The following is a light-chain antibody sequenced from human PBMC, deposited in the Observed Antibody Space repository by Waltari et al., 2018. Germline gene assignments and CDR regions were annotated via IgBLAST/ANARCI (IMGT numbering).Light chain of an antibody. CDR2: KDT. CDR3: YAAADNNRV. CDR1: EVTENY. J-gene: IGLJ3*02. V-gene: IGLV3-27*01. Sequence: SDELTQPSAVSVSPGPTARNTCSGDEVTENYARWFQQKPGQAPVLVMFKDTERPSGISERFSGSSSGTTVTLTIRGAQVEDEGDYYCYAAADNNRVFGGGTKLTVL.